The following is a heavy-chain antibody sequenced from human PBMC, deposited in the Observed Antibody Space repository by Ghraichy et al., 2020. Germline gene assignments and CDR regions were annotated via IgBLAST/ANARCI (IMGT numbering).Heavy chain of an antibody. CDR1: GFTFSRNW. V-gene: IGHV3-7*01. Sequence: GGSLRLSCAASGFTFSRNWMSWVRQAPGKGLEWVANIKKDGSEKYYVDSVKGRFTISRDNAKNSLYLQMNSLRAEDTAVYYCARGYVYYLPKGYAFDIWGQGTMVTVSS. J-gene: IGHJ3*02. CDR3: ARGYVYYLPKGYAFDI. D-gene: IGHD5-12*01. CDR2: IKKDGSEK.